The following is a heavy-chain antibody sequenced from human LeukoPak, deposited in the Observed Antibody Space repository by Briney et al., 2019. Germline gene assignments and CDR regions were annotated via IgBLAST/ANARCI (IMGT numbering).Heavy chain of an antibody. CDR1: GFTFSSYE. V-gene: IGHV3-48*03. CDR3: ARDGKFTSIAARLNYYYYYGMDV. J-gene: IGHJ6*02. CDR2: ISSSGSTI. Sequence: GGSLRLSCAVSGFTFSSYEMNWVRQAPGKGLEWVSYISSSGSTIYYADSVKGRFTISRDNAKNSLYLQMNSLRAEDTAVYYCARDGKFTSIAARLNYYYYYGMDVWGQGTTVTVSS. D-gene: IGHD6-6*01.